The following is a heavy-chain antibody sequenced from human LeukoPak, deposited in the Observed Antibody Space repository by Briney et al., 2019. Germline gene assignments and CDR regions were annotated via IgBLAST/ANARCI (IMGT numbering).Heavy chain of an antibody. J-gene: IGHJ6*03. D-gene: IGHD1-7*01. CDR3: VRGYFNWNYAGVGEYYYMDV. CDR1: GYTFTTYD. Sequence: ASVKVSCKASGYTFTTYDMHWVRQASGQGLEWMGWVCPNSGKTAYAQKFQGRVTMTRDTSISTGYMELSSLRSEDTAVYYCVRGYFNWNYAGVGEYYYMDVWGKGTTVTVSS. CDR2: VCPNSGKT. V-gene: IGHV1-8*02.